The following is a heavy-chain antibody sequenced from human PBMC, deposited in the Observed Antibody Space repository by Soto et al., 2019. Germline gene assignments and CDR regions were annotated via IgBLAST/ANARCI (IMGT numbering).Heavy chain of an antibody. Sequence: SETLSLTCTVSGDSISSNGYYWTWIRQHPGKGLEWIGYIYYSGTTYYNPSLKSRVTISVDTSKNQFSLNLSSVSAADTAVYYCARSAYYYDSSGHFPFDYWGQGTLVTVSS. D-gene: IGHD3-22*01. CDR3: ARSAYYYDSSGHFPFDY. J-gene: IGHJ4*02. V-gene: IGHV4-31*03. CDR2: IYYSGTT. CDR1: GDSISSNGYY.